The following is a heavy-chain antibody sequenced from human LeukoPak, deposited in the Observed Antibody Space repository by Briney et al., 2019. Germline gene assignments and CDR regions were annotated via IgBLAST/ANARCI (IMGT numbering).Heavy chain of an antibody. V-gene: IGHV3-66*02. CDR1: GFTVSSNY. D-gene: IGHD2-21*02. J-gene: IGHJ3*02. CDR3: ARAVGVTAIHNAFDI. Sequence: GGSLRLSCAASGFTVSSNYMSWVRQAPGKGLEWVSVIYSGGGTDYADAVKGRFTISRDNSKNTLYLQMNSLRAEDTAVYYCARAVGVTAIHNAFDIWGQGTMVTVSS. CDR2: IYSGGGT.